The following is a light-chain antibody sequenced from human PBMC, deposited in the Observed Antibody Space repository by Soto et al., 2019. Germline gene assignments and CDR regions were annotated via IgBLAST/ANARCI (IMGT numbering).Light chain of an antibody. Sequence: QSVLTQPASVSGSPGQSITISCTGTSSDVGDYNYVSWFQQHPGKAPQLMIYEVSNRPSGVSSRFSGSKSGNTASLTISGLQAEDEADYYCTSYTMDNTYVFGTGTKLTVL. CDR2: EVS. V-gene: IGLV2-14*01. CDR3: TSYTMDNTYV. CDR1: SSDVGDYNY. J-gene: IGLJ1*01.